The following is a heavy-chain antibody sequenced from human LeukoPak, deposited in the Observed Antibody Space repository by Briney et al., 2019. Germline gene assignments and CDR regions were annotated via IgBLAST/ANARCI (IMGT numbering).Heavy chain of an antibody. J-gene: IGHJ4*02. CDR2: IYSGGST. D-gene: IGHD3-10*01. V-gene: IGHV3-66*01. Sequence: GGSLRLSCAASGFTVSSNDMSWVRQAPGKGLEWVSVIYSGGSTYYADSVRGRFTISRDNSKNTLYLQMNSLRAEDTAVYYCARDAITMVRGVINLDSWGQGTLVTVSS. CDR3: ARDAITMVRGVINLDS. CDR1: GFTVSSND.